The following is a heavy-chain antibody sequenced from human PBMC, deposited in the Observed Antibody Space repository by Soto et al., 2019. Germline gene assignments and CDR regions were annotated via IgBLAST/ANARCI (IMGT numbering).Heavy chain of an antibody. CDR2: INLSGGRI. CDR3: ARDGPPTTTGVGPSYTMDV. J-gene: IGHJ6*02. D-gene: IGHD3-3*01. Sequence: QMQLVQSGAEVKKPGASVKVSCKASGYTFTSYQMHWVRQAPGQGLAWMGIINLSGGRIKYAPSFQGRVMMTRDTSTNTVYMKLRSLRSEDTAVYYCARDGPPTTTGVGPSYTMDVWGQGTTVNVS. V-gene: IGHV1-46*01. CDR1: GYTFTSYQ.